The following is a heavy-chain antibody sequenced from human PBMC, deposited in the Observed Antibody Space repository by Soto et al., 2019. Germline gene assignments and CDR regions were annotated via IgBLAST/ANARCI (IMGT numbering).Heavy chain of an antibody. CDR1: GFTFGDYA. J-gene: IGHJ6*03. Sequence: GGSLRLSCTASGFTFGDYAMSWFRQAPGEGLEWVGFIRSKAYGGTTEYAASVKGRFTISRDDSKSIAYLQMNSLKTEDTAVYYCTRDVLRFLEWYYYYYMDVWGKGTTVTVSS. V-gene: IGHV3-49*03. D-gene: IGHD3-3*01. CDR3: TRDVLRFLEWYYYYYMDV. CDR2: IRSKAYGGTT.